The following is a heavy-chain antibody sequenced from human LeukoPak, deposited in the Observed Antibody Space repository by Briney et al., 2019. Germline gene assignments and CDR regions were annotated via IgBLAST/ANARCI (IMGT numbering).Heavy chain of an antibody. J-gene: IGHJ6*03. CDR1: GYSFTAYY. Sequence: GASVKVSFKASGYSFTAYYIHWGRQAPGQGLGWMGWMNPESPGTNYAQKFQGRVTMTRDTSISTAYMELSSLTSDDSAVYYCARDPAQSYYTDVWGIGTTVTVSS. CDR2: MNPESPGT. V-gene: IGHV1-2*02. CDR3: ARDPAQSYYTDV.